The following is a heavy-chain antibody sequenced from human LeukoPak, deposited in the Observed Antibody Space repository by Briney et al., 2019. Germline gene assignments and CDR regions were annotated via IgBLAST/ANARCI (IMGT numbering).Heavy chain of an antibody. CDR2: SYDRGST. CDR3: VRASQPLDYYFDY. J-gene: IGHJ4*02. Sequence: PSETLSLTCTVSGGLISSGSSNRSWLRQPAGKGLEGFGYSYDRGSTNYIPSIKSRVTISVDTSKNQFSLKLSSVTAADTAVYYCVRASQPLDYYFDYWGQGTLVTVSS. V-gene: IGHV4-61*10. D-gene: IGHD1-14*01. CDR1: GGLISSGSSN.